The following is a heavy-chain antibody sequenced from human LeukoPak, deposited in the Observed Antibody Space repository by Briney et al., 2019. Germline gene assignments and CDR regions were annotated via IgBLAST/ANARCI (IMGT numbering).Heavy chain of an antibody. CDR1: GGSISSSSYY. J-gene: IGHJ4*02. V-gene: IGHV4-39*01. CDR2: IYYSGST. Sequence: SETLSLTCTVSGGSISSSSYYWGWIRQPPGKGLEWIGCIYYSGSTYYNPSLESRVTISVDTSKNQFSLKLSSVTAADTAVYYCARRYYYDSSAYLHYYYFDYWGQGTLVTVSS. CDR3: ARRYYYDSSAYLHYYYFDY. D-gene: IGHD3-22*01.